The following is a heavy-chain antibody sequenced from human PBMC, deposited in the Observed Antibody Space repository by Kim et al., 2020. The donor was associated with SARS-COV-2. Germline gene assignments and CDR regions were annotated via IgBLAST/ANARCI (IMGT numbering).Heavy chain of an antibody. CDR3: ARSPPPYSSGWSLWQ. V-gene: IGHV3-21*01. Sequence: GGSLRLSCAASGFTFSSYSMNWVRQAPGKGLEWVSSISSSSSYIYYADSVKGRFTISRDNAKNSLYLQMNSLRAEDTAVYYCARSPPPYSSGWSLWQWGQGTLVTVSS. CDR1: GFTFSSYS. CDR2: ISSSSSYI. D-gene: IGHD6-19*01. J-gene: IGHJ4*02.